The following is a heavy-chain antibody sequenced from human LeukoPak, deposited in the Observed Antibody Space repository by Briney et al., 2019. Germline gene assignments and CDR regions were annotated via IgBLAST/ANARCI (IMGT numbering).Heavy chain of an antibody. V-gene: IGHV3-23*01. CDR3: ARVVLDHF. CDR2: ISSGGDKT. J-gene: IGHJ4*02. CDR1: GFTFSNYA. D-gene: IGHD6-6*01. Sequence: GGSLRLSCAASGFTFSNYATSWVRQAPGKGLEWVSAISSGGDKTYYTDSVKGRFTISRDNPKNTLYLQMNRLRAEDTAAYFCARVVLDHFWGRGTLVTVSS.